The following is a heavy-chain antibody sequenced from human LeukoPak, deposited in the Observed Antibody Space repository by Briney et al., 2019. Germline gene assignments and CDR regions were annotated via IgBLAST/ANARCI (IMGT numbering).Heavy chain of an antibody. CDR1: GFTFGNHR. V-gene: IGHV3-66*01. D-gene: IGHD2-15*01. CDR2: IYSGGST. Sequence: QPGGSLRLSCVASGFTFGNHRMTWVRQAPGKGLEWVSLIYSGGSTYYADSVKGRFTISRDNSKNTLYLQMNSLRAEDTAVYSCARGADGVSSNSRGWFDPWGQGTLVTVSS. CDR3: ARGADGVSSNSRGWFDP. J-gene: IGHJ5*02.